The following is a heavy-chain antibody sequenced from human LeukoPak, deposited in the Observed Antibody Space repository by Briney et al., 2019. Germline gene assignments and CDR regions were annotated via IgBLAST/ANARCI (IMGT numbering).Heavy chain of an antibody. V-gene: IGHV3-9*01. CDR3: AKGDWGDY. J-gene: IGHJ4*02. D-gene: IGHD2-21*02. Sequence: PGRSLRLSCAASGFTFDDYAMHWVRQAPGKGLEWVSGISWNSGSIGYADSVKGRFTISRDNAKNSLYLQMNSLRPEDTALYYCAKGDWGDYWGQGTLVTVSS. CDR1: GFTFDDYA. CDR2: ISWNSGSI.